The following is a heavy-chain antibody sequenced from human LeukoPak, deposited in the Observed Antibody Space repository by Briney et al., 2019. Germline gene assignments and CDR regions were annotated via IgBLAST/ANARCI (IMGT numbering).Heavy chain of an antibody. J-gene: IGHJ4*02. CDR1: GYTFTSYG. D-gene: IGHD2-2*02. Sequence: ASVKVSCKASGYTFTSYGISWVRQAPGQGLEWMGWISAYNGNTNYAQKLQGRVTMTTDTSTSTAYMELRSLRSDDTAVYYCAREGRSKYCSSTSCYTSLYYFDYWGQGTLVTVSS. CDR3: AREGRSKYCSSTSCYTSLYYFDY. V-gene: IGHV1-18*01. CDR2: ISAYNGNT.